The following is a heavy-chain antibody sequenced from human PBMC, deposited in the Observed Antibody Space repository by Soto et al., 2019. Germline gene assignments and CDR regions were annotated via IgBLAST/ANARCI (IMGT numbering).Heavy chain of an antibody. CDR2: IIPIFGTA. D-gene: IGHD2-21*02. CDR3: ARDPVTAPPPRTCHYGMDV. Sequence: ASVKVSCKASGGTFSSYAISWVRQAPGQGLEWMGGIIPIFGTANYAQKFQGRVTITADESTSTAYMELSSLRSEDTAVYYCARDPVTAPPPRTCHYGMDVWGQGTTVTISS. V-gene: IGHV1-69*13. J-gene: IGHJ6*02. CDR1: GGTFSSYA.